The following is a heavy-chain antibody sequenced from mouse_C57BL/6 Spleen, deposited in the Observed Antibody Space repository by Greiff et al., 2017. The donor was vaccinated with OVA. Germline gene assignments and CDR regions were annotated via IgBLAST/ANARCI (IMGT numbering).Heavy chain of an antibody. CDR3: ARQYYYDYLWFAY. V-gene: IGHV1-26*01. Sequence: VQLQQSGPELVKPGASVKISCKASGYTFTDYYMNWVKQSHGKSLEWIGDINPNNGGTSYNQKFKGKATLTVDKSSSTAYMELRSLTSEDSAVYYCARQYYYDYLWFAYWGQGTLVTVSA. CDR2: INPNNGGT. D-gene: IGHD2-4*01. CDR1: GYTFTDYY. J-gene: IGHJ3*01.